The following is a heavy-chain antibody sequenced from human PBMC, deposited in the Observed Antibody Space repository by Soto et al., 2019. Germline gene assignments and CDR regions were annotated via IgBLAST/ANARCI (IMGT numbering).Heavy chain of an antibody. V-gene: IGHV4-39*01. CDR3: ARKAYSSSGYYYYYMDV. J-gene: IGHJ6*03. CDR1: GGSISSSSYY. D-gene: IGHD6-6*01. CDR2: IYYSGST. Sequence: SETLSLTCTVSGGSISSSSYYWGWIRQPPGKGLEWIGRIYYSGSTYYNPSLKSRVTISVDTSKNQFSLKLGSVTAADTAVYYCARKAYSSSGYYYYYMDVWGKGTTVTVSS.